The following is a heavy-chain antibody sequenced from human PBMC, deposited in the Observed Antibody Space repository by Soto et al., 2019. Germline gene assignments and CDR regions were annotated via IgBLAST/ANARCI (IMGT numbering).Heavy chain of an antibody. Sequence: GGSLRLSCAASEFTFDKYYMTWVRQAPGKGPEWVANIKPDGSEQYYVDSVKGRFTISRDDANNSLYLQMNSLRAEDTAVYFCARGNWNYYYGFDVWGQGTTVTVSS. CDR2: IKPDGSEQ. V-gene: IGHV3-7*01. J-gene: IGHJ6*02. CDR1: EFTFDKYY. CDR3: ARGNWNYYYGFDV. D-gene: IGHD1-20*01.